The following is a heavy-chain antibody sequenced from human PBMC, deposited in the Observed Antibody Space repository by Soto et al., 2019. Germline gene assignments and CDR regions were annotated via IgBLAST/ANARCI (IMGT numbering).Heavy chain of an antibody. CDR3: AKTTVDYYFDY. J-gene: IGHJ4*02. CDR2: ISYDGSNK. Sequence: GGSLRLSCAASGFTFSSYGMHWVRQAPGKGLEWVAVISYDGSNKYYADSVKGRFTISRDNSKNTLYLQMNSLRAEDTAVYYCAKTTVDYYFDYWGQGTLVTVSS. V-gene: IGHV3-30*18. D-gene: IGHD4-17*01. CDR1: GFTFSSYG.